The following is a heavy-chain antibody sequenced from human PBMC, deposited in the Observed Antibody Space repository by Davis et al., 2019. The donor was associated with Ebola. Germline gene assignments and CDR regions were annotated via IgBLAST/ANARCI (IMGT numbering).Heavy chain of an antibody. CDR3: ARNLSPYYYGMDV. CDR1: GGTFSSYT. D-gene: IGHD3-16*02. V-gene: IGHV1-69*02. J-gene: IGHJ6*02. CDR2: IIPILGIA. Sequence: AASVKVSCKASGGTFSSYTISWVRQAPGQGLEWMGRIIPILGIANYAQKFQGRVTITRDTSASTAYMELSSLRSEDTAVYYCARNLSPYYYGMDVWGQGTTVTVSS.